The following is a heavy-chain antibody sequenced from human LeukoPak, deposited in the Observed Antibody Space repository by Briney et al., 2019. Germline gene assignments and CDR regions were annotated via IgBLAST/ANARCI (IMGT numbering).Heavy chain of an antibody. CDR1: GYTLTELS. CDR2: FDPEDGET. J-gene: IGHJ3*02. D-gene: IGHD1-26*01. V-gene: IGHV1-24*01. Sequence: ASVKVSXKVSGYTLTELSMHWVRQAPGKGLEWMGGFDPEDGETIYAQKFQGRVTMTEDTSTDTAYMELSSLRSEDTAVYYCATVDGSYYFRRDAFDIWGQGTMVTVSS. CDR3: ATVDGSYYFRRDAFDI.